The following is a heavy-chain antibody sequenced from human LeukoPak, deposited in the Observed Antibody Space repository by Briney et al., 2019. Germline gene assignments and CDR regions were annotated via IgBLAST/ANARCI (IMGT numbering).Heavy chain of an antibody. V-gene: IGHV1-2*02. D-gene: IGHD6-13*01. CDR1: GYTFTGYY. J-gene: IGHJ4*02. CDR2: INPNSGGT. Sequence: ASVKVSCKASGYTFTGYYMHWVRQAPGQGLVWMGWINPNSGGTNYAQKFQGRVTMTRDTSISTAYMELSRLRSDDTAVYYCAREGVRIAASGSEDYFDYWGQGTLVTVSS. CDR3: AREGVRIAASGSEDYFDY.